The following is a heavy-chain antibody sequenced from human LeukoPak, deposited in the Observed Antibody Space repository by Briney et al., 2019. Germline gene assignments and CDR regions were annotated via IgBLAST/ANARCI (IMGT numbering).Heavy chain of an antibody. D-gene: IGHD6-13*01. Sequence: SVKVSCKASGGTFGSYAISWVRQAPGQGLEWMGRISPIFGTANYAQKFQGRVTVTADKSSTTVYMELSSLRSEDTAVYYCASPPVPQAAAITPGYFYYYMDVWGKGTTVTVSS. CDR1: GGTFGSYA. V-gene: IGHV1-69*06. CDR2: ISPIFGTA. CDR3: ASPPVPQAAAITPGYFYYYMDV. J-gene: IGHJ6*03.